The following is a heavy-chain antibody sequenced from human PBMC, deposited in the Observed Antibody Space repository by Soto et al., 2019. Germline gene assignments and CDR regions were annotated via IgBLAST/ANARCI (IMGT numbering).Heavy chain of an antibody. J-gene: IGHJ5*02. Sequence: SETLSLTCTVFGGSISTGGYYWNWIRQHPGKGLEWIGYFYYSGSTYYNPSLKSRVTISVNTSKNQFSLKLSSVTDADTAVYYCARSVFPWGQGTLVTVSS. CDR3: ARSVFP. CDR2: FYYSGST. CDR1: GGSISTGGYY. V-gene: IGHV4-31*03.